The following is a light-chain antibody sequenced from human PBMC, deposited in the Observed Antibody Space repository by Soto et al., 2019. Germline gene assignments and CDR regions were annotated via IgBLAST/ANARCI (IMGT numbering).Light chain of an antibody. V-gene: IGKV3-11*01. Sequence: EIVLTQSPATLSLSPGERATLFCRASQSVSSYFAWYQQKPGQAPNLLIYDASNRATGIPARFSGSGSGTDFTLTISSLEPEDFAVYYCQQYGGSTRTFGQGTKVEIK. CDR2: DAS. J-gene: IGKJ1*01. CDR3: QQYGGSTRT. CDR1: QSVSSY.